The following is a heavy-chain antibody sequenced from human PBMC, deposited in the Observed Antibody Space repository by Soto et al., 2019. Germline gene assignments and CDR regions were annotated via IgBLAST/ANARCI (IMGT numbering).Heavy chain of an antibody. CDR2: ISSSSSTI. CDR3: ARHPERIAQIGWFYP. D-gene: IGHD6-13*01. J-gene: IGHJ5*02. V-gene: IGHV3-48*01. CDR1: GFTFSSYS. Sequence: GGSLRLSCAASGFTFSSYSMNWVRQAPGKGLEWVSYISSSSSTIYYADSVKGRFTISRDNAKNSLYLQMNSLRAEDTAVYYCARHPERIAQIGWFYPWGQGTLVTVSS.